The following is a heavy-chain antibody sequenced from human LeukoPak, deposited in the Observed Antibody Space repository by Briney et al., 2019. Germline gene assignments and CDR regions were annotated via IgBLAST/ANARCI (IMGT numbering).Heavy chain of an antibody. Sequence: RGGSLTLSCAASGFTFSSYAVSWVRQAPGKGLEWVSAFSGRGGSTYYADSVKGRFTISRDNSKNTLYLQMNSLRVEDTAVYYCAAGYNWNMVDDWGQGTPVTVPS. J-gene: IGHJ4*02. V-gene: IGHV3-23*01. CDR2: FSGRGGST. D-gene: IGHD1-20*01. CDR1: GFTFSSYA. CDR3: AAGYNWNMVDD.